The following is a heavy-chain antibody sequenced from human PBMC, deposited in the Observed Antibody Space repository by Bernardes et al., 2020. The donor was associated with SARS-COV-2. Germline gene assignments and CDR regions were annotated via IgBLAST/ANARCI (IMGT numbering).Heavy chain of an antibody. V-gene: IGHV4-59*01. CDR2: IYYSGST. CDR3: GRDLSHLVRRGFDL. J-gene: IGHJ2*01. Sequence: SETLTLTCTVSGGSIGSYYWAWIRQPPGKGLEWIGYIYYSGSTNYNPSLKSRVTISVDRSQNQFSLNLSSVTPADTAVYYCGRDLSHLVRRGFDLWGRGTLVTVSS. CDR1: GGSIGSYY. D-gene: IGHD3-10*01.